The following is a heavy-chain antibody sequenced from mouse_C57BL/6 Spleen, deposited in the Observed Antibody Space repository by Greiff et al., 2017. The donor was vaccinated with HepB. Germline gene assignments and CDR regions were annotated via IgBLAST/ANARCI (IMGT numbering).Heavy chain of an antibody. CDR1: SYTFTSYW. D-gene: IGHD2-2*01. V-gene: IGHV1-69*01. CDR3: ARDGYDKGFAY. CDR2: IDPSDSYT. Sequence: QVQLQQPGAELVMPGASVKLSCKASSYTFTSYWMHWVKQRPGQGLEWIGEIDPSDSYTNYNQKFKGKSTLTVDKSSSTAYMQLSSLTSEDSAVYYCARDGYDKGFAYWGQGTLVTVSA. J-gene: IGHJ3*01.